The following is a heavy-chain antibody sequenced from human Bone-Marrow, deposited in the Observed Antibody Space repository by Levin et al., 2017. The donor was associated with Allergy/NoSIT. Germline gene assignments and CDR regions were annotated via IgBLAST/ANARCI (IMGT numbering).Heavy chain of an antibody. CDR3: AREPVSGNYYHYYHYYMDV. D-gene: IGHD3-10*01. CDR2: SYRSGSP. Sequence: SQTLSLTCSVSGDSLTSGSYFWNWIRQPAGKGLEWTGRSYRSGSPNYNPSLGSRVSISVDTSKNQFSLRLTSATAADTAVYFCAREPVSGNYYHYYHYYMDVWGEGTSVTVSS. J-gene: IGHJ6*03. V-gene: IGHV4-61*02. CDR1: GDSLTSGSYF.